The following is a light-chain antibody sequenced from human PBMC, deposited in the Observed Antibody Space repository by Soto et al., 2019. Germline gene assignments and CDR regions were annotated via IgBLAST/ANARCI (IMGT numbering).Light chain of an antibody. CDR3: QKYNSAPWT. J-gene: IGKJ1*01. V-gene: IGKV1-27*01. CDR2: DAS. Sequence: DIQMTQSPSSLSASVGDRVIITCRASQGINNYLAWYQQKPGKVPKLLIYDASTLQSGVPSRFSGSGSGTDFTLTISSLQPEDVATYYCQKYNSAPWTFGQGTKVEIK. CDR1: QGINNY.